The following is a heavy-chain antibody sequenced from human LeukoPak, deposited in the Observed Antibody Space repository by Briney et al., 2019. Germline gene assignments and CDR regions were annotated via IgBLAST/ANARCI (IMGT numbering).Heavy chain of an antibody. V-gene: IGHV1-46*01. Sequence: GASVKVSCKASGYTFTRHYMNWVRQAPGQGREWMGKINASGGSTTYAQKFQGRLAMTRDTSTATVYMELSSLRSEDTAMYYCARDGLYCSNGVCYSDLWGQGTMITVAS. CDR2: INASGGST. CDR1: GYTFTRHY. CDR3: ARDGLYCSNGVCYSDL. D-gene: IGHD2-8*01. J-gene: IGHJ3*01.